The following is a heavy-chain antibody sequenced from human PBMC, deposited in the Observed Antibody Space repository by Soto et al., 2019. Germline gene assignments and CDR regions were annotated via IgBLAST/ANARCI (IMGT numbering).Heavy chain of an antibody. J-gene: IGHJ4*02. CDR2: VFSNDEK. CDR3: AREWSDRFDF. CDR1: GFTLRNGGVG. V-gene: IGHV2-26*01. Sequence: QVTLKESGPVLVKPTETLTLTCTVSGFTLRNGGVGVSWIRQPPGKALEWLAHVFSNDEKAYSRSLKTRLAISKDTSKGQVVLTITNMDPADTGTYYCAREWSDRFDFWGQGTLVTVSS. D-gene: IGHD2-8*01.